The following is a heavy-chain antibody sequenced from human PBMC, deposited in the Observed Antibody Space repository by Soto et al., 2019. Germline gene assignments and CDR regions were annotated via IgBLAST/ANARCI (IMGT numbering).Heavy chain of an antibody. CDR1: GLTFRNDW. CDR2: ISEDGRDK. CDR3: VRGATTTGWFDAFDL. V-gene: IGHV3-7*03. D-gene: IGHD6-19*01. J-gene: IGHJ3*01. Sequence: GGSLRLSCAGSGLTFRNDWLSWVRQAPGKGLEWVAIISEDGRDKYYVDSVEGRFLISRDNAENTMNLQLKSLRPEDTALYYCVRGATTTGWFDAFDLWGRGTMVTVSS.